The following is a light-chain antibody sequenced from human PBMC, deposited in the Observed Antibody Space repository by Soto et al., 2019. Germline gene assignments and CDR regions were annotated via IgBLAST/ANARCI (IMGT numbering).Light chain of an antibody. Sequence: EIVMTQSPGTLSVSTEEGAPLSCRASQSVDRNLAWYQQKPGQAPRLLIYGASTRPTGIPDRFSGSGSGTEFSLTISSLQSEDFAWYYCQQYDSLPLTVGGGTKVEIK. CDR1: QSVDRN. CDR3: QQYDSLPLT. CDR2: GAS. V-gene: IGKV3D-15*01. J-gene: IGKJ4*01.